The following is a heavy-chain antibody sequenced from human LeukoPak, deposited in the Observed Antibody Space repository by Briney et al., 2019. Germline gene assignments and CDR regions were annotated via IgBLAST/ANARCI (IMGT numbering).Heavy chain of an antibody. D-gene: IGHD3-22*01. CDR3: AREASSGYYYFDAFDI. CDR2: ISYDGSNK. CDR1: GFTFSSYG. V-gene: IGHV3-30*03. J-gene: IGHJ3*02. Sequence: PGGSLRLSCAASGFTFSSYGMHWVRQAPGKGLEWVAVISYDGSNKYYADSVKGRFTISRDNSKNTLYLQMNSLRAEDTALYHCAREASSGYYYFDAFDIWGQGTMVTVSS.